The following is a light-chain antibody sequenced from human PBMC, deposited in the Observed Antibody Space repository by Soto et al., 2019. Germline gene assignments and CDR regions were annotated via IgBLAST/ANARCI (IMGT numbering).Light chain of an antibody. V-gene: IGKV3-15*01. CDR3: QQYNNWPPSIT. CDR2: GAS. J-gene: IGKJ5*01. Sequence: IVMTQSPATLSVSTGDRATLSCSASQSVSSNLAWYQQKPGQAPRLLIFGASTRATGIPARFSGSGSGTEFTLTISSLQSEDFAVYYCQQYNNWPPSITFGQGTRLEIK. CDR1: QSVSSN.